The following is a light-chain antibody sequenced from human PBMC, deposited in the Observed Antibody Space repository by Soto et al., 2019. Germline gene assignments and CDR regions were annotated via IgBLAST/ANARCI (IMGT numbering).Light chain of an antibody. V-gene: IGLV2-8*01. CDR3: KSYAGSNTYV. CDR1: KSEIGVYDF. Sequence: QSALTQPPSASGSHGLSVTISCTGTKSEIGVYDFVSWYQHHPGKAPRLIIYEVVQRPSGVPDRFSGSKSGNTASLTVSGLQAADEADYFCKSYAGSNTYVFGSGTKLTVL. J-gene: IGLJ1*01. CDR2: EVV.